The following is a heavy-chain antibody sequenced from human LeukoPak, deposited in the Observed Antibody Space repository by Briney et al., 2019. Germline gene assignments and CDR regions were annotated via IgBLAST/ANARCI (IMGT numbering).Heavy chain of an antibody. V-gene: IGHV3-23*01. J-gene: IGHJ4*02. CDR2: TIGTGDSK. CDR3: ASLYNDYGDY. Sequence: GGSLRLSCVASGFTFRNYGMSWVRQAPGKGLEWVSGTIGTGDSKFYADPVKGRFTISRDNSRNTLYLHMNSLRVDDTAVYYCASLYNDYGDYWGQGALVTVSS. CDR1: GFTFRNYG. D-gene: IGHD5-24*01.